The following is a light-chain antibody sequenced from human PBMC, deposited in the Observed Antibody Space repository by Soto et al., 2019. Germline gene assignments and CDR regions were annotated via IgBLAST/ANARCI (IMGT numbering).Light chain of an antibody. V-gene: IGLV1-47*02. CDR3: AAWDDNLSGYV. Sequence: QSVLTQPPSASGTPGQRVTISCSGSSSNIAINYVYWYQQLPGAAPELLIYSNTQRPSGVPDRFSGSKSGTSASLAISGLRSEDAADYYCAAWDDNLSGYVFGTGTKVTVL. J-gene: IGLJ1*01. CDR1: SSNIAINY. CDR2: SNT.